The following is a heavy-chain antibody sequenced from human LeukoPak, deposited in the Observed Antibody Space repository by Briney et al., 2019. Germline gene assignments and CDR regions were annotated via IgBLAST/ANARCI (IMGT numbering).Heavy chain of an antibody. CDR1: GGSISSSSYY. J-gene: IGHJ4*02. Sequence: PSETLSLTCTVSGGSISSSSYYWGWIRQPPGKGLEWIGSFYYSGSTYYNPSLKSRVTISVDTSNNQFSLKLNSVTAADTAVYYCARVRGSRGAPGYYFDYWGQGTLVTVSS. CDR2: FYYSGST. D-gene: IGHD3-10*01. CDR3: ARVRGSRGAPGYYFDY. V-gene: IGHV4-39*07.